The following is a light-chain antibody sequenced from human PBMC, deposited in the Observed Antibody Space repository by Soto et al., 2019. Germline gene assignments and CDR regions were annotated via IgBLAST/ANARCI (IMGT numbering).Light chain of an antibody. CDR1: DSDVAGYNY. Sequence: QSALTQPASVSGSPGQSITISCTGTDSDVAGYNYVSWYQQLPGKAPKLIIYEVKNRPSGVSNRFSGSKSGNRASLTISGLQAEDEAQYFCSSYTSSNTVVFGGGTQLTVL. J-gene: IGLJ2*01. CDR3: SSYTSSNTVV. CDR2: EVK. V-gene: IGLV2-14*01.